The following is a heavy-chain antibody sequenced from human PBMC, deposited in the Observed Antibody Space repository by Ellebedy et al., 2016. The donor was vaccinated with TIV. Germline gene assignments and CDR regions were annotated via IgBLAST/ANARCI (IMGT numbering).Heavy chain of an antibody. D-gene: IGHD4-23*01. V-gene: IGHV1-2*02. Sequence: AASVKVSCKASGYTFTGYYMHWARQAPGQGLEWMGWINPNSGGTNYAQKFQGRVTMTRDTSIRTAYMELSRLRSDDTAVYYCARARIPARGATVVTPCGYWGQGTLVTVSS. CDR1: GYTFTGYY. J-gene: IGHJ4*02. CDR2: INPNSGGT. CDR3: ARARIPARGATVVTPCGY.